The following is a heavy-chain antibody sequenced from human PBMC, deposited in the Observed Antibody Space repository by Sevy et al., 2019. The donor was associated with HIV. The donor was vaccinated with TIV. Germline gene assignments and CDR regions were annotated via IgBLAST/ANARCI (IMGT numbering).Heavy chain of an antibody. Sequence: GGPLRLSCAASGFAFYEYSMSWIRQAPGKGLEWVATLSFGCGKINYADSVKGRFTISRDNSKNSFYLQMDNLRVEDTALYYCAREGCSRPHDYWGQRTRVTVSS. J-gene: IGHJ4*02. V-gene: IGHV3-23*01. D-gene: IGHD2-8*01. CDR2: LSFGCGKI. CDR3: AREGCSRPHDY. CDR1: GFAFYEYS.